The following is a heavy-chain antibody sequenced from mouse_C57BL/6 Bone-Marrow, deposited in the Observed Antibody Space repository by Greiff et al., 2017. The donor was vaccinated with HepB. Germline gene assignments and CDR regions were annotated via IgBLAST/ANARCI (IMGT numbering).Heavy chain of an antibody. D-gene: IGHD1-2*01. CDR2: ISSCGSYT. CDR1: GFTFSSYG. CDR3: RHYGGRGGYAMDY. Sequence: EVQVVESGGDLVKPGGSLKLSCAASGFTFSSYGMSWVRQTPDKRLEWVATISSCGSYTYYPDIVKGRFTISSDNAKNTLYLQMSILKSEDTALYYVRHYGGRGGYAMDYWGQGTSVTVSS. V-gene: IGHV5-6*01. J-gene: IGHJ4*01.